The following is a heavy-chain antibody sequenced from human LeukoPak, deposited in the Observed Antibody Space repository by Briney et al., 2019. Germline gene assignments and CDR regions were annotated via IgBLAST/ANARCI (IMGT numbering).Heavy chain of an antibody. CDR1: GGSISSSSYY. J-gene: IGHJ4*02. CDR3: ARGLGGYSYGYRFDY. CDR2: IYYSGST. Sequence: SETLSLTCTVSGGSISSSSYYWGWIRQPPGKGLEWIGSIYYSGSTYYNPSLKSRVTISVDTSKNQFSLKLSSVTAADTAVYYCARGLGGYSYGYRFDYWGQGTLVTVSS. D-gene: IGHD5-18*01. V-gene: IGHV4-39*01.